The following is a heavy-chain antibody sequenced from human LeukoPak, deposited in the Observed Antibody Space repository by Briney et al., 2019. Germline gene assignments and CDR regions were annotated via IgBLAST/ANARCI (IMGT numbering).Heavy chain of an antibody. J-gene: IGHJ4*02. CDR3: AREGDQHLDGRYYYFDY. V-gene: IGHV4-61*02. CDR1: GGSINSGTYY. CDR2: IYTSGST. Sequence: SETLSLTCTVSGGSINSGTYYWTWIRQPAGRGLEWIGRIYTSGSTNYNPSLKSRVTISAYTSTNQFSLKLRSVTAADTAVYYCAREGDQHLDGRYYYFDYWGQGTLVTVSS. D-gene: IGHD3-10*01.